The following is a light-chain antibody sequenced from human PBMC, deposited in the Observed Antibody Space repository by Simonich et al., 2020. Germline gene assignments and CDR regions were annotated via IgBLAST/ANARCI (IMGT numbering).Light chain of an antibody. CDR3: QQYYSTPRT. CDR1: QSVLYSSNNKNY. J-gene: IGKJ2*01. V-gene: IGKV4-1*01. CDR2: WAS. Sequence: DIVMTQSPDSLAVSLGARATINCQASQSVLYSSNNKNYLAWYQQKPGQPPQLLIYWASTRESWVPDRFSGSGSGTDFTLTISSLQAEDVAVYYCQQYYSTPRTFGQGTKLEIK.